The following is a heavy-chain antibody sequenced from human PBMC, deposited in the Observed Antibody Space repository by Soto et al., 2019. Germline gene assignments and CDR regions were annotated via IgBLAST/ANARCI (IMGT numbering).Heavy chain of an antibody. CDR1: GYTFTSYG. Sequence: QVQLVQSGAEVKKPGASVKVSCKASGYTFTSYGISWVRQAPGQGLEWMGWISAYNGNTNYAQKLQGRVTMTTDTPTSTAYMELRSLRSDDTAVYYCAIGDYGVNYYYYGMDVWGQGTTVTVSS. J-gene: IGHJ6*02. CDR3: AIGDYGVNYYYYGMDV. D-gene: IGHD4-17*01. V-gene: IGHV1-18*01. CDR2: ISAYNGNT.